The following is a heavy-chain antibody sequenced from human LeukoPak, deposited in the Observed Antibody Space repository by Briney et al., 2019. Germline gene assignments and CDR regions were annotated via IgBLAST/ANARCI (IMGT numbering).Heavy chain of an antibody. Sequence: GGSLRLSCAASGFTFSSYAMSWVRQAPGKGLEWVSAISGSGGSTYYADSVKGRFTISRDNSKNTLYLQMNSLRAEDTAVYYCAKGNVYYDSSGYYPAWYFDLWGRGTLVTVSS. J-gene: IGHJ2*01. D-gene: IGHD3-22*01. CDR1: GFTFSSYA. CDR2: ISGSGGST. V-gene: IGHV3-23*01. CDR3: AKGNVYYDSSGYYPAWYFDL.